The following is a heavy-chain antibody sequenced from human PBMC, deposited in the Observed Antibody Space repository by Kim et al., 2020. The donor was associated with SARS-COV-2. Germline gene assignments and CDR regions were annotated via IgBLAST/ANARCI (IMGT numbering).Heavy chain of an antibody. D-gene: IGHD3-10*01. V-gene: IGHV4-39*01. J-gene: IGHJ3*02. Sequence: NPSLKSRVTISVDTSKNQFSLKLSSVTAADTAVYYCARHANMGFSDAFDIWGQGTMVTVSS. CDR3: ARHANMGFSDAFDI.